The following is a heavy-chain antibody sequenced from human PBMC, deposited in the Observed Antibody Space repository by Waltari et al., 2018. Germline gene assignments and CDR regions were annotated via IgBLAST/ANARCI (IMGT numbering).Heavy chain of an antibody. CDR3: ARVDDYIWGSYHFDY. D-gene: IGHD3-16*02. J-gene: IGHJ4*02. CDR1: GFTFSSYS. Sequence: EVQLVESGGGLVQPGGSLRLSCAASGFTFSSYSMNWVRQAPGKGLEWVSYISSSSSTIYYADSVKGRFTISRDNAKNSLYLQMNSLRAEDTAVYYCARVDDYIWGSYHFDYWGQGTLVTVSS. CDR2: ISSSSSTI. V-gene: IGHV3-48*01.